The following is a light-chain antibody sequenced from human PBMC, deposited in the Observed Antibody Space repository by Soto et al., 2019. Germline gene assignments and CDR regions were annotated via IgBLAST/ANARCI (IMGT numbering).Light chain of an antibody. CDR1: QSISSY. J-gene: IGKJ4*01. Sequence: DIQMTQSPSSLSASVGDRVTITCRASQSISSYLNWYQQKPGKAPKLLIYAASSLKSGVPSRFSGSGSGTDFPLTISSLQPEDFATYYCQQSYSTPLLTFGGGTKVEIK. CDR2: AAS. V-gene: IGKV1-39*01. CDR3: QQSYSTPLLT.